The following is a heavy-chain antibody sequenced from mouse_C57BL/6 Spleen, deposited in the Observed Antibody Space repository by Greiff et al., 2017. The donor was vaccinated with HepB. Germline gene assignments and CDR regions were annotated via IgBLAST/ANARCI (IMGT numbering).Heavy chain of an antibody. D-gene: IGHD1-1*01. CDR2: ISDGGSYT. V-gene: IGHV5-4*01. J-gene: IGHJ3*01. CDR3: ARQNYGSSFFAY. CDR1: GFTFSSYA. Sequence: EVQVVESGGGLVKPGGSLKLSCAASGFTFSSYAMSWVRQTPEKRLEWVATISDGGSYTYYPDNVKGRFTISRDNAKNNLYLQMSHLKSEDTAMYYCARQNYGSSFFAYWGQGTLVTVSA.